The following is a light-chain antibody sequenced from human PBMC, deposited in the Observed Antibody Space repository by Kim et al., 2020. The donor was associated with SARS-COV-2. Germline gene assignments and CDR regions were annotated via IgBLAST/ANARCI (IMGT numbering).Light chain of an antibody. J-gene: IGLJ3*02. V-gene: IGLV2-23*03. CDR3: CSYAGSSTFDWV. CDR2: EGS. Sequence: ITISCTGTSSDVGSYTLVSWYQQHPGKAPKLMIYEGSKRPSGVSNRFSGSKSGNTASLTISGLQAEDEADYYCCSYAGSSTFDWVFGGGTQLTVL. CDR1: SSDVGSYTL.